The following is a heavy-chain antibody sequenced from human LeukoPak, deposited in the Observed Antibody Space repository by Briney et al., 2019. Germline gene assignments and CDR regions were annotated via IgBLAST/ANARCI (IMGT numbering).Heavy chain of an antibody. CDR2: IKQDGSEK. CDR3: ARVVKPGTIFGVASMRFDP. D-gene: IGHD3-3*01. CDR1: GFTCSSYW. Sequence: PGGSLRLSCAASGFTCSSYWMSWVRQAPGKGLEWVANIKQDGSEKYYVASVKGRFTISRDNAKNSLYLQMNSLRAEDTAVYYCARVVKPGTIFGVASMRFDPWGQGTLVTVSS. V-gene: IGHV3-7*01. J-gene: IGHJ5*02.